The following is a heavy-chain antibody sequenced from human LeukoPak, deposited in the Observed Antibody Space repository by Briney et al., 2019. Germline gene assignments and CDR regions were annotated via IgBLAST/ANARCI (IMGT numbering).Heavy chain of an antibody. Sequence: GGSLRLSCAVSGLTFSSYWMHWVRQAPGKGLVWVSRINSDGSSTNYADSVKGRFTISRDNAKNTLYLQMNSLRAEDTAVYYCARGGYCSSTSCFLIDPWGQGTPVTVSS. CDR1: GLTFSSYW. CDR2: INSDGSST. V-gene: IGHV3-74*01. J-gene: IGHJ5*02. CDR3: ARGGYCSSTSCFLIDP. D-gene: IGHD2-2*01.